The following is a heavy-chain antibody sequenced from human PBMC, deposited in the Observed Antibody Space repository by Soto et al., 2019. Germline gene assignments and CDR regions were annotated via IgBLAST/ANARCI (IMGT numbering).Heavy chain of an antibody. Sequence: KTGGSLRLSCAASGFTFSNAWMSWVRQAPGKGLEWVGRIKSKTDGGTTDYAAPVKGRFTISRDDSKNTLYLQMNSLKTEDTAVYYCTTDESGGIVLMVYAPDYYGMDVWGQGTTVTVSS. CDR3: TTDESGGIVLMVYAPDYYGMDV. D-gene: IGHD2-8*01. J-gene: IGHJ6*02. V-gene: IGHV3-15*01. CDR1: GFTFSNAW. CDR2: IKSKTDGGTT.